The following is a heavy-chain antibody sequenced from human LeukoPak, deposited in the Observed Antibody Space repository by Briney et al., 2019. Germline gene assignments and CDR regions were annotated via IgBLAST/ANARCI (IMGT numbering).Heavy chain of an antibody. D-gene: IGHD5-12*01. CDR2: ISYDGGNT. CDR1: GFIFSSYA. V-gene: IGHV3-30*04. Sequence: PGGSLRLSCGASGFIFSSYALHWVRQAPGKGLEWVAAISYDGGNTYYADSVKGRFTISRDNSKNTLYLQMESLRAEDTDVYYCARGRYSGYDSGYFDYWGQGTLVTVSS. CDR3: ARGRYSGYDSGYFDY. J-gene: IGHJ4*02.